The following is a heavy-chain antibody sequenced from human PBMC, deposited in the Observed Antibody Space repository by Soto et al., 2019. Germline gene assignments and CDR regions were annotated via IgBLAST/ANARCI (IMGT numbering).Heavy chain of an antibody. D-gene: IGHD6-19*01. CDR3: ARDSSGSNAFDYYYYGMDV. CDR1: GFTFSSYW. J-gene: IGHJ6*02. CDR2: INSDGSST. Sequence: EVQLVESGGGLVQPGGSLRLSCAASGFTFSSYWMHWVRQAPGKGLVWVSRINSDGSSTSYADSVKGRFTISRDNAKNTLYLQMNSLRAEDTAVYYCARDSSGSNAFDYYYYGMDVWGQGTTVTVSS. V-gene: IGHV3-74*01.